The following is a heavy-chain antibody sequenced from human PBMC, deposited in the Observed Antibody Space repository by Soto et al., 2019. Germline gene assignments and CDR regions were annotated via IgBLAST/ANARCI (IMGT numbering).Heavy chain of an antibody. D-gene: IGHD2-8*01. J-gene: IGHJ4*02. CDR2: IWYDGTSK. Sequence: PGGSLRLSCAASGFTFRNHALHWVRQAPGKGLEWGGLIWYDGTSKYYADSVKGRFTISRDNSKNTLYLEMNSLRVEDTAIYYCARDQGVVIIKDHWGQGTLVTVSS. V-gene: IGHV3-33*08. CDR1: GFTFRNHA. CDR3: ARDQGVVIIKDH.